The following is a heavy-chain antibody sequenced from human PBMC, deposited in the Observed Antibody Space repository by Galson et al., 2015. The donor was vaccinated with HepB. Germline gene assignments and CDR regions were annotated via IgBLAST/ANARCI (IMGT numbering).Heavy chain of an antibody. V-gene: IGHV2-5*01. CDR2: IYWNDDK. D-gene: IGHD2-15*01. J-gene: IGHJ3*02. CDR3: AHRRFSAPGWAFDI. CDR1: GFSLSTSGVG. Sequence: PALVTPTQTLTLTCTFSGFSLSTSGVGVGWIRQPPGKALEWLAHIYWNDDKRYSPSLKSRLTITKDTSKNQVVLTMTNMDPVDTATYYCAHRRFSAPGWAFDIWGQGTMVTVSS.